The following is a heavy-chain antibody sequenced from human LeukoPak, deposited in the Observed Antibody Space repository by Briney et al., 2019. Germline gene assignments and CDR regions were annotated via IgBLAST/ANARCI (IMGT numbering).Heavy chain of an antibody. D-gene: IGHD6-13*01. Sequence: GGSLRLSCAASGFSVSSNFMSWVRQAPGKGLEWVSIIYDGGSTYYADSVKGRFTISRDNSKNSLDLLLNSLRAEDTAVYYCAAPRKPGIAAAFGYWGQGTLVTVSS. CDR2: IYDGGST. V-gene: IGHV3-53*01. J-gene: IGHJ4*02. CDR1: GFSVSSNF. CDR3: AAPRKPGIAAAFGY.